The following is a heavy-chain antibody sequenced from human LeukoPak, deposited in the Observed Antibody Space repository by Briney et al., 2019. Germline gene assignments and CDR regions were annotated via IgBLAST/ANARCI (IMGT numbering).Heavy chain of an antibody. V-gene: IGHV3-7*01. CDR3: ARDSGRSFDY. Sequence: QTGGSLRLSCAASGFTFGDTWMNWVRQVPGQGLEWVANIKQDGSEKFYVASVKGRFTISRDNGKSSLFLQMNSLRDEDTAVYYCARDSGRSFDYWGQGTLVTVSS. J-gene: IGHJ4*02. CDR2: IKQDGSEK. D-gene: IGHD2-8*02. CDR1: GFTFGDTW.